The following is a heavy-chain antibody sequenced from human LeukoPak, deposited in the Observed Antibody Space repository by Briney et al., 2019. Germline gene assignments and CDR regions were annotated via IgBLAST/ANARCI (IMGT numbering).Heavy chain of an antibody. CDR3: ARDPALYCTGGSCREYYFDY. J-gene: IGHJ4*02. CDR2: ISYDGRNK. V-gene: IGHV3-30*04. Sequence: PGGSLRLSCAVSGCTFSNYAMHWVRQAPGKGLEWVALISYDGRNKHYADSVKGRFTVSRDNAKSTLYLQMNSLRGEDTAVYYCARDPALYCTGGSCREYYFDYWGQGALVTVSS. D-gene: IGHD2-15*01. CDR1: GCTFSNYA.